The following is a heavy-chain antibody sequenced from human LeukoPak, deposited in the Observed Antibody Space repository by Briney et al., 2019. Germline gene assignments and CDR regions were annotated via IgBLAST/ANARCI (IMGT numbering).Heavy chain of an antibody. CDR3: VTTWGAHYWYFDL. J-gene: IGHJ2*01. D-gene: IGHD1-26*01. Sequence: GGSLRLSCAASGFTFSTHGMHWVRQAPGKGLEWASAISSDGNNKYYADSVKGRFTISRDNAKNPLYLQMNSLRAEDTAVYYCVTTWGAHYWYFDLWGRGALVTVSS. CDR2: ISSDGNNK. V-gene: IGHV3-30*03. CDR1: GFTFSTHG.